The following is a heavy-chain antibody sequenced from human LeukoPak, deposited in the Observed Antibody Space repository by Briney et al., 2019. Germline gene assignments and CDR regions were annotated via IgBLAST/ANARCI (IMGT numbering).Heavy chain of an antibody. CDR2: INRDGGAQ. CDR1: GFTFSTYW. CDR3: ARDGIPTYAFDI. J-gene: IGHJ3*02. D-gene: IGHD1-26*01. Sequence: GGSLRLSCSASGFTFSTYWMSWVRQAPGEGLEWMANINRDGGAQNYVDSVKGRFTISRDNAKDSLFLQMNNLRAEDTALYCCARDGIPTYAFDIWGQGTLVTVSP. V-gene: IGHV3-7*01.